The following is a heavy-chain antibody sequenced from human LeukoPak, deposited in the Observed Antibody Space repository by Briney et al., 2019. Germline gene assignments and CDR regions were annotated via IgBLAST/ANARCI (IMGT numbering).Heavy chain of an antibody. CDR3: AKDRTSSPGAY. CDR2: ISGGGGTS. CDR1: GFTFSNSP. Sequence: PGGSLRPSCAASGFTFSNSPMSWARQPPGKGLEWVSGISGGGGTSYYAESVKGRFTISRDNSKNTLYLQMNTLRAEDTAVYYCAKDRTSSPGAYWGQGTLVTVSS. V-gene: IGHV3-23*01. J-gene: IGHJ4*02. D-gene: IGHD6-6*01.